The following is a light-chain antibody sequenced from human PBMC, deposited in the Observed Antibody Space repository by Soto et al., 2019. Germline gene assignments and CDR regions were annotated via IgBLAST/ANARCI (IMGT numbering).Light chain of an antibody. Sequence: QAVVTQEPSLTVSTGGAVTLTCGSSTGAVTNGHYPYWFQQKPGQAPRTLIYDTTNRHSWTPARFSGSLLGGKAALTLSGAQPEDEAEYYCLLSYNGPHVFRTGTKVTVL. J-gene: IGLJ1*01. CDR1: TGAVTNGHY. CDR3: LLSYNGPHV. V-gene: IGLV7-46*01. CDR2: DTT.